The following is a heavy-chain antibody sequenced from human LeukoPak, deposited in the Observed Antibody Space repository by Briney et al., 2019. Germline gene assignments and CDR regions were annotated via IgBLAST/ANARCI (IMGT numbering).Heavy chain of an antibody. CDR3: ARESWFGELLSFHFDY. CDR2: IDAGNGNT. CDR1: GYTFTSYA. D-gene: IGHD3-10*01. V-gene: IGHV1-3*01. Sequence: GASVKVSCKASGYTFTSYAMHWVRQAPGQRLEWMGWIDAGNGNTKYSQKFQGRVTITRDTSASTAYMELSSLRSEDTAVYYCARESWFGELLSFHFDYWGQGTLVTVSS. J-gene: IGHJ4*02.